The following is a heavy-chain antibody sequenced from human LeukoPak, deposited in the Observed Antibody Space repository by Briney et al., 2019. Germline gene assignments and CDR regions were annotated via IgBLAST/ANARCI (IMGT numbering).Heavy chain of an antibody. D-gene: IGHD2-2*01. CDR2: IKSKTDGGTT. CDR1: GFTFSNAW. CDR3: ATGSDIVVVPAAAELGY. Sequence: GGSLRLSCAASGFTFSNAWMSWVRQAPGKGLEWVGRIKSKTDGGTTDYAAPVKGRFTISRDDSKNTLYLQMNSLRAEDTAVYYCATGSDIVVVPAAAELGYWGQGTLVTVSS. V-gene: IGHV3-15*01. J-gene: IGHJ4*02.